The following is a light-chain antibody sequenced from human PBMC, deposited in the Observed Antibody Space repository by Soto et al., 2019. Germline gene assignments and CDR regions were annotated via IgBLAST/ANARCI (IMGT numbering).Light chain of an antibody. Sequence: QSVLTQPASVSESPGQSITISCTGTSSDVGASNYVSWYQQYPGKAPKLVIYEVYYRPSGVSTRSSGSKSGNTASLIISGLQAEDEADYYCSSYTSSSTYVFGTGTKVTVL. CDR3: SSYTSSSTYV. CDR1: SSDVGASNY. J-gene: IGLJ1*01. V-gene: IGLV2-14*01. CDR2: EVY.